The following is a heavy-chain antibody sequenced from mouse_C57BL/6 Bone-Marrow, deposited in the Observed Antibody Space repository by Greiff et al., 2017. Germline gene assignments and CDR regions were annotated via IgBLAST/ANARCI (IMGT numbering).Heavy chain of an antibody. V-gene: IGHV1-19*01. CDR1: GYTFTDYY. Sequence: EVKLQQSGPVLVKPGASVKMSCKASGYTFTDYYMNWVKQSHGKSLEWIGVINPYNGGTSYNQKFKGKATLTVDKSSSTAYMELNSLTSEDSAVYYCARRQRRLRPFAYWGQGTLGTVSA. CDR2: INPYNGGT. D-gene: IGHD3-2*02. J-gene: IGHJ3*01. CDR3: ARRQRRLRPFAY.